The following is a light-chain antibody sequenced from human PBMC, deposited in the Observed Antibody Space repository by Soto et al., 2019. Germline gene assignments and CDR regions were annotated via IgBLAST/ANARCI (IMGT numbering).Light chain of an antibody. CDR3: QQSDRTPT. J-gene: IGKJ5*01. V-gene: IGKV1-39*01. CDR1: QIISSS. CDR2: GAS. Sequence: DIQMTQSTSSLAASVRDRVNITCRGRQIISSSLNWHQQKPGKAPKLLIYGASTLKSGFPSRFSGSGSGTDYTLTISSLQPEDVATYYCQQSDRTPTFGQGTRLEIK.